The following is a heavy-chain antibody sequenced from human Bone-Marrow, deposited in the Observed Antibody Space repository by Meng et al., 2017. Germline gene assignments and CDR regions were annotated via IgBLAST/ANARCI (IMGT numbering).Heavy chain of an antibody. CDR2: ISPYNGDT. V-gene: IGHV1-18*01. CDR3: SRDRGSGWYAY. D-gene: IGHD6-19*01. CDR1: GYSFTGYN. J-gene: IGHJ4*02. Sequence: VSVKVPCKASGYSFTGYNINWVRQAPGQGLEWMGWISPYNGDTKYAEKFQGRVTMTTDTSTTTVYMELSSLRSDETAVYYCSRDRGSGWYAYWGRGTLVTVSS.